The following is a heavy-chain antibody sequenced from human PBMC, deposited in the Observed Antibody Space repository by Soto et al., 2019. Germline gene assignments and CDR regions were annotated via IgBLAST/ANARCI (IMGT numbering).Heavy chain of an antibody. CDR1: GFNFRDFW. D-gene: IGHD1-26*01. CDR3: TRDDSGLGIDY. CDR2: IPSDGRDV. J-gene: IGHJ4*02. Sequence: GGSLRLSCEASGFNFRDFWMHWVRQPPGKGPEWVSNIPSDGRDVSYADSVRGRLTISSDDARNTLYLQMSDLGVEDTAIYYCTRDDSGLGIDYWGQGTQVTVSS. V-gene: IGHV3-74*01.